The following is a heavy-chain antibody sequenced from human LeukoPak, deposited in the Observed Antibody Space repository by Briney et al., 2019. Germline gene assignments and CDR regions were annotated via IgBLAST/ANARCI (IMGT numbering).Heavy chain of an antibody. Sequence: ASVKVSCKASGYTFIGYYLHGVRQAPGQGGEWMGWINPNSGGTNYAQKFQRRVTMTRATSISTGYMELSRLRSDDTAVYYCARDPMVRGVIGAFDIWGQGTMVTVSS. J-gene: IGHJ3*02. CDR3: ARDPMVRGVIGAFDI. CDR2: INPNSGGT. CDR1: GYTFIGYY. D-gene: IGHD3-10*01. V-gene: IGHV1-2*02.